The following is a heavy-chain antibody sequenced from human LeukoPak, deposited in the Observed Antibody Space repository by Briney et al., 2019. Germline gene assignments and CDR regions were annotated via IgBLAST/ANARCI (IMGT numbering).Heavy chain of an antibody. D-gene: IGHD3-3*01. CDR2: INHSGST. V-gene: IGHV4-34*01. CDR3: ARAPSPDYDFWSGYSFDY. Sequence: PSETLSLTCAVYGGSFSGYYWSWIRQPPGKGLEWIGEINHSGSTNYNPSLKSRVTISVDTSKNQFSLKLSSVTAADTAVYYCARAPSPDYDFWSGYSFDYWGQGTLVTVSS. CDR1: GGSFSGYY. J-gene: IGHJ4*02.